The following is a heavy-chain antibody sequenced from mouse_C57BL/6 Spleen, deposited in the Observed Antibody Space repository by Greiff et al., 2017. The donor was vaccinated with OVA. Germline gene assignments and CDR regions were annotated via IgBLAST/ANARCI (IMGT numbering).Heavy chain of an antibody. CDR1: GYTFTSYW. V-gene: IGHV1-7*01. CDR3: AREGYSNPFAY. J-gene: IGHJ3*01. D-gene: IGHD2-5*01. Sequence: QVQLQQSGAELAKPGASVKLSCKASGYTFTSYWMHWVKQRPGQGLEWIGYINPSSGYTKYNQKFKDKATLTADKSSGTAYMQLSSLTYEDSAVYYCAREGYSNPFAYWGQGTLVTVSA. CDR2: INPSSGYT.